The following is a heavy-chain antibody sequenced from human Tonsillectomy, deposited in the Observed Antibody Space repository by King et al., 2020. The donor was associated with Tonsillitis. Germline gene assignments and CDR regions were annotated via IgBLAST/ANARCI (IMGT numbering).Heavy chain of an antibody. J-gene: IGHJ6*02. CDR1: GFTVSSNY. D-gene: IGHD3-10*01. Sequence: VQLVESGGGLIQPGGSLRLSCAASGFTVSSNYISWVRQAPGKGLEWVSVIYSGGSTYYADSVKGRFTISRDNSQNTLYLQMNSLRAEDTAVYYCARDRGLSLYYYYGMDVWGQGTTVTVSS. CDR3: ARDRGLSLYYYYGMDV. V-gene: IGHV3-53*01. CDR2: IYSGGST.